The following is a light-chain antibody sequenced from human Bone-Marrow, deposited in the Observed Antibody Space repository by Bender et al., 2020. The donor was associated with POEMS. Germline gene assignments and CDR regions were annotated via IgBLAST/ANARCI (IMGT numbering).Light chain of an antibody. Sequence: QSALTQPPSASGSPGQSVTISCTGTSSDVGGYNYVSWFQQHPVKAPKLIISEVSKRPSGVPDRFSGSKSGSTASLTVSGLQAEDEADYYCSSVTGINNPVVFGGGTKLTVL. V-gene: IGLV2-8*01. CDR2: EVS. CDR1: SSDVGGYNY. J-gene: IGLJ2*01. CDR3: SSVTGINNPVV.